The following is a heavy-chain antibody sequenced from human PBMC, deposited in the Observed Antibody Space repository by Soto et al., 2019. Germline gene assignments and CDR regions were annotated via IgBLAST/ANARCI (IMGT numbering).Heavy chain of an antibody. D-gene: IGHD3-10*01. CDR3: ARGEILWFGELSRRGGYHYYMDV. J-gene: IGHJ6*03. CDR2: INDSGNI. Sequence: QVQLQQWGAGLLKPSETLSLTCAVYGGSFSGYQWSWIRQTPGKGLEWIGEINDSGNINYNPSLKGRVPIFLDTPKKQIPRKVGSVPAADSAGYYCARGEILWFGELSRRGGYHYYMDVWGKGTTVTVSS. CDR1: GGSFSGYQ. V-gene: IGHV4-34*01.